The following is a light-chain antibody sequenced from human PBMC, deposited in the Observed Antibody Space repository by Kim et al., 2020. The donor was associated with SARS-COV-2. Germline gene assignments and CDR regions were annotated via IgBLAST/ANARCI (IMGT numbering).Light chain of an antibody. CDR1: TGHVTSGHY. Sequence: GGTVTITLPSSTGHVTSGHYPYCFQKKPPQAPRTLISAPRKQHSWTPARFSGSLLGGKAALTLSAAQPEDESEYYCLLSYSGAGGVFGRGPQLTVL. V-gene: IGLV7-46*01. CDR3: LLSYSGAGGV. J-gene: IGLJ3*02. CDR2: APR.